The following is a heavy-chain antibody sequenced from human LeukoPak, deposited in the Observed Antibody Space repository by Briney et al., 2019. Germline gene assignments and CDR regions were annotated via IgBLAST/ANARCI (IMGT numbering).Heavy chain of an antibody. Sequence: ASVKVSRKASGYTFTGYYMHWVRQAPGQGLEWMGWINPNSGGTNYAQKFQGRVTMTRDTSISTAYMELSRLRSDDTAVYYCARAIGLQDYMDVWGKGTTVTVSS. CDR3: ARAIGLQDYMDV. D-gene: IGHD1-26*01. CDR2: INPNSGGT. J-gene: IGHJ6*03. CDR1: GYTFTGYY. V-gene: IGHV1-2*02.